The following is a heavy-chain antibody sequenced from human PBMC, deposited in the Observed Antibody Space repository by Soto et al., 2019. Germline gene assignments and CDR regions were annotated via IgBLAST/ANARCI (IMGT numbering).Heavy chain of an antibody. CDR1: GFTVSSNY. J-gene: IGHJ6*03. V-gene: IGHV3-53*04. CDR2: IYSGGST. Sequence: PGGSLRLSCAASGFTVSSNYMSWVRPAPGKGLEWVSVIYSGGSTYYADSVKGRFTISRHNSKNTLYLQMNSLRAEDTAVYYCASAGYSYGYGLYYYMDVWGKGTTVTVSS. D-gene: IGHD5-18*01. CDR3: ASAGYSYGYGLYYYMDV.